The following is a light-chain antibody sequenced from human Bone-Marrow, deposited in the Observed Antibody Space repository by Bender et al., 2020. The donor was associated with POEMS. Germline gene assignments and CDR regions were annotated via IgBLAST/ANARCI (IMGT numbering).Light chain of an antibody. CDR1: SSDVGKYNL. V-gene: IGLV2-23*02. Sequence: QSALTPPASVSGSPGQSITISCTGTSSDVGKYNLVSWYQQHPGKAPKLMIFEVTKRPSGVSSRFSASKSGNTASLTISGLQAEDEADDYCCSYTGTTIGTLVIFGGGTKLTVL. J-gene: IGLJ2*01. CDR3: CSYTGTTIGTLVI. CDR2: EVT.